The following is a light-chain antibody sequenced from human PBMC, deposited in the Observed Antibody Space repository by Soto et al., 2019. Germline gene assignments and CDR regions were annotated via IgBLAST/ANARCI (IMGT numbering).Light chain of an antibody. CDR1: QTVSSGY. CDR2: GAP. J-gene: IGKJ1*01. V-gene: IGKV3-20*01. Sequence: DIVLTQSPGTLSLSPGERATLSCRASQTVSSGYLAWYQQKHGQAPRLLIYGAPSRATGIPDRFSGSGSGTDFTLTISRLEPEDFAVYYCQQYSRSPPTFGHGTKVDIK. CDR3: QQYSRSPPT.